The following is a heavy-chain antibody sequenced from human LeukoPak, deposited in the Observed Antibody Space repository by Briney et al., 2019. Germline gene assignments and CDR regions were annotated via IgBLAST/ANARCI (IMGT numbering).Heavy chain of an antibody. J-gene: IGHJ4*02. CDR2: IYTSGST. Sequence: PSETLSLTCTVSGGSISSGSYCWSWIRQPAGKGLEWIGRIYTSGSTNYNPSLKSRVTISVDTSKNQFSLKLSSVTAADTAVYYCAREPPRITMIVVVREYYFDYWGQGTLVTVSS. CDR3: AREPPRITMIVVVREYYFDY. CDR1: GGSISSGSYC. D-gene: IGHD3-22*01. V-gene: IGHV4-61*02.